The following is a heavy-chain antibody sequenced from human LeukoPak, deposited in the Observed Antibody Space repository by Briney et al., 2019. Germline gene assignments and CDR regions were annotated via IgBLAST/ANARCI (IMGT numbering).Heavy chain of an antibody. D-gene: IGHD3-22*01. CDR3: ARGYRRNYYDSSGYYRSPTNFDY. Sequence: ASVKVSCKASGYTFTSYGISWVRQAPGQGLEWMGWMNPNSGNTGYAQKFQGRVTMTRNTSISTAYMELSSLRSEDTAVYYCARGYRRNYYDSSGYYRSPTNFDYWGQGTLVTVSS. J-gene: IGHJ4*02. CDR1: GYTFTSYG. CDR2: MNPNSGNT. V-gene: IGHV1-8*02.